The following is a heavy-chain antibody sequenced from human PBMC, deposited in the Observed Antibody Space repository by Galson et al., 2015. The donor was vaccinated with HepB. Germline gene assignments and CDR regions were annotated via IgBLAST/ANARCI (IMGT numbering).Heavy chain of an antibody. CDR2: INAGNGNT. J-gene: IGHJ4*02. D-gene: IGHD3-22*01. CDR1: GYTFTSYA. Sequence: SVKVSCKASGYTFTSYAMHWVRQAPGQRLEWMGWINAGNGNTKYSQKFQGRVTITRDTSASTAYMELSSLRSEDTAVYYCARDTFYYDSSGYRFDYWGQGTLVTVSS. CDR3: ARDTFYYDSSGYRFDY. V-gene: IGHV1-3*01.